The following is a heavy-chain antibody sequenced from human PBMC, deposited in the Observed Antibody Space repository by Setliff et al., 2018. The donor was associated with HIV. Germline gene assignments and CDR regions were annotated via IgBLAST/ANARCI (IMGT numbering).Heavy chain of an antibody. Sequence: PGGSLRLSCTASGFTFSSNAMTWVRQVPGKGLEWVSFISGSGTTDYADSVKGRFTVSRDNSKNTLSLQMNSLRADDTAVYYCAKQKGQQLPQYYFDYWGQGTLVTVSS. J-gene: IGHJ4*02. CDR3: AKQKGQQLPQYYFDY. D-gene: IGHD6-13*01. CDR1: GFTFSSNA. CDR2: ISGSGTT. V-gene: IGHV3-23*01.